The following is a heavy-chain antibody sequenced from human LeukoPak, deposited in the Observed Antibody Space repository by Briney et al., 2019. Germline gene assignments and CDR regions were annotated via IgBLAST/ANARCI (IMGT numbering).Heavy chain of an antibody. V-gene: IGHV3-33*01. CDR2: IWYDGSKK. CDR1: GFTFSSYG. CDR3: ARDLGTAGSFYFDY. D-gene: IGHD6-19*01. J-gene: IGHJ4*02. Sequence: GGSLRLSCVASGFTFSSYGMHWVRQTPGKGLEWVAVIWYDGSKKYSADSLKGRFTISRDDSKSTLYLQMNSLRAEDTAVYYCARDLGTAGSFYFDYWRQGTPVTVSA.